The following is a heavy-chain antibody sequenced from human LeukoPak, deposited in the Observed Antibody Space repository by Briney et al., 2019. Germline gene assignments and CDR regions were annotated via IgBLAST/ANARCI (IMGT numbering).Heavy chain of an antibody. CDR1: GFTFGGYA. CDR2: ISAGSEDS. CDR3: ARTIAQYSSTWLYYYYGLDV. D-gene: IGHD6-13*01. J-gene: IGHJ6*02. Sequence: GGSLRLSCVVSGFTFGGYAMSWVRQAPGKGMEWVSSISAGSEDSYYAGSGEGRFTISRDNSKSTLYLQVNSLRAADTAVYYCARTIAQYSSTWLYYYYGLDVWGQGTTVTVSS. V-gene: IGHV3-23*01.